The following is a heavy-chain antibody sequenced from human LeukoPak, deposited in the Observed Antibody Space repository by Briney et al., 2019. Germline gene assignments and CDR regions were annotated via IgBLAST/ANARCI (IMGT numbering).Heavy chain of an antibody. CDR3: ARVSYSSGWYGVWFDP. CDR2: IYYSGST. D-gene: IGHD6-19*01. CDR1: GGSISSYY. J-gene: IGHJ5*02. V-gene: IGHV4-59*01. Sequence: SETLSLTCTVSGGSISSYYWSWIRQPPGKGLEWIGYIYYSGSTNYNPSLKSRVTISVDTSKNQFSLKLSSLTAADTAVYYCARVSYSSGWYGVWFDPWGQGTLVTVSS.